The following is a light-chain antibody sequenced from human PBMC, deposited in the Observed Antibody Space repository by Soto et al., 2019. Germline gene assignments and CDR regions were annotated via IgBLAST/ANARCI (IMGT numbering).Light chain of an antibody. V-gene: IGKV3-15*01. Sequence: EIVMTQSPATLSVSPGARDPLSCRARQSVSSNLAWYQQNPGQAPRLLIYGASTRATGIPARFSGSGSGTEFTLTITSLQPDDFATYYCQQYDSSWTFGQGTKVDIK. CDR2: GAS. CDR3: QQYDSSWT. J-gene: IGKJ1*01. CDR1: QSVSSN.